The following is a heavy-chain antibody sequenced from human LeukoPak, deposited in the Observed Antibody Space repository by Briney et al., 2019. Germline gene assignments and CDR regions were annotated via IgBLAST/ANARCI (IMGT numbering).Heavy chain of an antibody. D-gene: IGHD6-13*01. V-gene: IGHV1-46*01. CDR2: INPSGGST. CDR3: ARDAEESSSSWDNWFDP. J-gene: IGHJ5*02. Sequence: AASVKVSCKASGYTFTSYYMHWVRQAPGQGLEWMGIINPSGGSTSYAQKFQGRVTMTRDTSTSTVYKELSSLRSEDTAVYYCARDAEESSSSWDNWFDPWGREPWSPSPQ. CDR1: GYTFTSYY.